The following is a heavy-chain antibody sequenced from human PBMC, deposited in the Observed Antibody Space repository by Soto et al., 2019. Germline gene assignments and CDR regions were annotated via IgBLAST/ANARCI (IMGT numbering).Heavy chain of an antibody. CDR3: VRAWLLLNDRPDQYYGLDV. V-gene: IGHV1-46*01. CDR2: IHPIVGST. Sequence: QVQLVQSGAEVKKPGASVKVSCRASGYTFTNYYMHWVRQAPGQGLEWMGIIHPIVGSTSYAKKFKGRVTLTRDTSTSTVYMELTSLRSDDTAVYYCVRAWLLLNDRPDQYYGLDVWVQGTTVIVSS. D-gene: IGHD5-12*01. CDR1: GYTFTNYY. J-gene: IGHJ6*02.